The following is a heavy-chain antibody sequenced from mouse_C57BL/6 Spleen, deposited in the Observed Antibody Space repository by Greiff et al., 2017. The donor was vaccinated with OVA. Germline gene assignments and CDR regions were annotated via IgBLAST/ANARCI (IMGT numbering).Heavy chain of an antibody. CDR3: TSLAYYSNGAGY. J-gene: IGHJ2*01. CDR1: GYTFTDYE. CDR2: IDPETGGT. Sequence: VKLVESGAELVRPGASVTLSCKASGYTFTDYEMHWVKRTPVHGLEWIGAIDPETGGTAYNQKFKGKAILTADKSSSTAYMELRSLTSEDSAVYYCTSLAYYSNGAGYWGQGTTLTVSS. V-gene: IGHV1-15*01. D-gene: IGHD2-5*01.